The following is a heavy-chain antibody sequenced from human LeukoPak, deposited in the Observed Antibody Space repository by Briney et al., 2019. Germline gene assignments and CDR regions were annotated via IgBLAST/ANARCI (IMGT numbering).Heavy chain of an antibody. CDR3: ARVGPDYDFWSGYYRRYYYYYYMDV. J-gene: IGHJ6*03. V-gene: IGHV4-31*03. CDR1: GGSISSGGYY. CDR2: IYYSGST. Sequence: SETLSLTCTVSGGSISSGGYYWSWIRQHPGKGLEWIGYIYYSGSTYYNPSLKSRVAISVDTSKNQFSLKLSSVTAADTAVYYCARVGPDYDFWSGYYRRYYYYYYMDVWGKGTTVTVYS. D-gene: IGHD3-3*01.